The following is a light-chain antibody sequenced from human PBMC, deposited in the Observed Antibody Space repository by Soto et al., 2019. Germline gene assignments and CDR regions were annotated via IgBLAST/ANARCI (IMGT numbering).Light chain of an antibody. CDR2: SVS. CDR3: ISYTVSRSYV. CDR1: SSDVGGSNH. V-gene: IGLV2-11*01. Sequence: QSVLTQPRSVSGSPGQSVTISCTGVSSDVGGSNHVSWYQHHPGKAPKLMIYSVSDRPSGVSYRFSGSKSGNTASLTISGLQADDEADYYCISYTVSRSYVFGTGTKLTVL. J-gene: IGLJ1*01.